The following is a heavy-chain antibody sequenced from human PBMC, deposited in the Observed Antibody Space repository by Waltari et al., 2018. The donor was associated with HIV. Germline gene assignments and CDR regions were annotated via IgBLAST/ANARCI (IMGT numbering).Heavy chain of an antibody. CDR3: ARGPHTSIFGVVKYFQP. CDR2: VDYSGDT. Sequence: VQLQQWGTGRLMPSETLSLTCAVYGGSFNGYYWTWIRQSPGNGLEWIGEVDYSGDTNYSPSLKSRLTISVDTSKNQFSLKLTSMPTADTGLYYCARGPHTSIFGVVKYFQPWGQGTLVTVSS. J-gene: IGHJ1*01. D-gene: IGHD3-3*01. V-gene: IGHV4-34*02. CDR1: GGSFNGYY.